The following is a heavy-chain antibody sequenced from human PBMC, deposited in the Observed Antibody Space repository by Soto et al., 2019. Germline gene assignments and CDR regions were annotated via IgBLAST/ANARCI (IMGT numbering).Heavy chain of an antibody. D-gene: IGHD3-16*02. CDR3: ARSIGRLYDYDWVTYRHHDGFDI. V-gene: IGHV1-18*01. CDR2: LRTYDGHT. J-gene: IGHJ3*02. CDR1: GYTFTTYA. Sequence: ASVKVSCKASGYTFTTYAISWVRQAPGQGLEWMGWLRTYDGHTDYAQNLQGRVTMTTDTSTNTAYMELRSLRSDDTAVYYCARSIGRLYDYDWVTYRHHDGFDIWGKGTMVTV.